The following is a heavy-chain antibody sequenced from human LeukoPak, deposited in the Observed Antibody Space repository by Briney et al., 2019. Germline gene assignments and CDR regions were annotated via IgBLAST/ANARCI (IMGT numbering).Heavy chain of an antibody. Sequence: ASVKVSCKASGGTFSSYAISWVRQAPGQRLEWMGWINAGNGNTKYSQKFQGRVTITRDTSASTAYMELSSLRSEDTAVYYCARDSPYNYYYYGMDVWGQGTTVTVSS. CDR2: INAGNGNT. CDR1: GGTFSSYA. V-gene: IGHV1-3*01. J-gene: IGHJ6*02. D-gene: IGHD2-2*02. CDR3: ARDSPYNYYYYGMDV.